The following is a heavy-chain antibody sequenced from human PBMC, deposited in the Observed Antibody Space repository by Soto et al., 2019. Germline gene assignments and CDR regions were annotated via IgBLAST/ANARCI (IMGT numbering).Heavy chain of an antibody. J-gene: IGHJ6*02. CDR1: GYTFTSYG. CDR3: ARGGDVNYYHGMDV. V-gene: IGHV1-18*01. Sequence: QVQLVQSGGEVKKPGASVKLSCTASGYTFTSYGISWVRQAPGQGLEWMGWISAYNGKTNYAQNVQGRVTMTTDTATTTAYTDLRSLRSDDTAVYYCARGGDVNYYHGMDVWGQGTTVTVSS. D-gene: IGHD5-12*01. CDR2: ISAYNGKT.